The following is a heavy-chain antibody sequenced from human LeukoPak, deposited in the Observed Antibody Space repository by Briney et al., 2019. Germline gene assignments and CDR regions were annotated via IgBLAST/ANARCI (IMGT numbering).Heavy chain of an antibody. D-gene: IGHD4-17*01. V-gene: IGHV1-2*02. CDR2: INPNSGGT. Sequence: ASVKVSCKASGYTFTGYYMHWVRQAPGQGLEWMGWINPNSGGTNYAQKFQGRVTMTRDTSISTAYMELSRLGSDDTAVYYCARGYPVDGDSPPGYGMNVWGQGTTATVSS. CDR1: GYTFTGYY. J-gene: IGHJ6*02. CDR3: ARGYPVDGDSPPGYGMNV.